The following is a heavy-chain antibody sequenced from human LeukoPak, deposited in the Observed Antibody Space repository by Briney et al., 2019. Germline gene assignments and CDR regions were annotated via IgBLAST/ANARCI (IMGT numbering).Heavy chain of an antibody. D-gene: IGHD3-3*01. J-gene: IGHJ4*02. CDR1: NGSISIYY. CDR2: IYYSGST. Sequence: PSETLSLTCTVSNGSISIYYWSWIRQPPGKGLEWIGYIYYSGSTNCNPSLKSRVTISVDTSKNQFSLKLSSVTAADTAVYYCARGKGYDFWSGYLPFAYWGQGTLVTVSS. CDR3: ARGKGYDFWSGYLPFAY. V-gene: IGHV4-59*12.